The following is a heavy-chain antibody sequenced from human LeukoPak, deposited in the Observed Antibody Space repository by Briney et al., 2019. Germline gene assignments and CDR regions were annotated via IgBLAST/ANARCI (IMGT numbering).Heavy chain of an antibody. Sequence: TSETLSLTCAVYGGSFSGYYWSWIRQPPGKGLEWIGEINHSGSTNYNPSLKSRVTISVDTSKNQFSLKLSSVTAADTAVYYCARLRRYYYDSSGPPDYWGQGTLVTVSS. CDR1: GGSFSGYY. CDR2: INHSGST. D-gene: IGHD3-22*01. J-gene: IGHJ4*02. CDR3: ARLRRYYYDSSGPPDY. V-gene: IGHV4-34*01.